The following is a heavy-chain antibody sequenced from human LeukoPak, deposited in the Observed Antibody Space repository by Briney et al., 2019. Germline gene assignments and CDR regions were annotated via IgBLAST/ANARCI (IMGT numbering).Heavy chain of an antibody. V-gene: IGHV3-23*01. Sequence: PGGSLRLSCAASGFTFSSYAMSWVRQAPGKGLEWVSAISGSGGSTYYADSVKGRFTISRDNSKNTLYLQMNSLRAEDTAVYYCAKEIRLDSGSYYNNFDYWGQGTLVTVSS. CDR1: GFTFSSYA. J-gene: IGHJ4*02. CDR3: AKEIRLDSGSYYNNFDY. CDR2: ISGSGGST. D-gene: IGHD1-26*01.